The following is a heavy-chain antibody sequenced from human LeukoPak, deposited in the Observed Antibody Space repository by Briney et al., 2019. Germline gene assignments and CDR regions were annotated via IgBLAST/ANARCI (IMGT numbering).Heavy chain of an antibody. Sequence: PSETLSLTCAVYGGSFSGYYWSWIRQPPGKGLEWIGEINHSGSTNYNPSLKSRVTISVDTSKNQFSLKLSSVTAADTAVYYCARGHLRPIAARSYGMDVWGQGTTVTVSS. CDR2: INHSGST. CDR1: GGSFSGYY. J-gene: IGHJ6*02. CDR3: ARGHLRPIAARSYGMDV. V-gene: IGHV4-34*01. D-gene: IGHD6-6*01.